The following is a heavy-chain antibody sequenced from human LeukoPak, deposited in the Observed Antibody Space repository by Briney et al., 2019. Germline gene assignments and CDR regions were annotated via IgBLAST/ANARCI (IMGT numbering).Heavy chain of an antibody. CDR2: IKQDGSEK. D-gene: IGHD6-13*01. CDR1: GFTFSSYW. V-gene: IGHV3-7*01. J-gene: IGHJ6*03. Sequence: PGGSLRLSCAASGFTFSSYWMSWVRQAPGRGLEWVANIKQDGSEKYYVDSVKGRFTISRDNAKNSLYLQMNSLRAEDTAVYYCARDRYSSSWYEFSYYYYMDVWGKGTTVTISS. CDR3: ARDRYSSSWYEFSYYYYMDV.